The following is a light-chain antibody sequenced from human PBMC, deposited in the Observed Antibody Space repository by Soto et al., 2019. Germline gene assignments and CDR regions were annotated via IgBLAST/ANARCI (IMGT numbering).Light chain of an antibody. CDR1: HDISND. Sequence: ANQMTQSPSSLSASVGDRVTITCRASHDISNDLGWYQQKPGKAPNLLIYAASTLQSGVPSRFSGSGSGTDFTLTISSLQPEDSASYYCLQDHEHLPFGGRSKVAI. CDR2: AAS. V-gene: IGKV1-6*01. CDR3: LQDHEHLP. J-gene: IGKJ4*01.